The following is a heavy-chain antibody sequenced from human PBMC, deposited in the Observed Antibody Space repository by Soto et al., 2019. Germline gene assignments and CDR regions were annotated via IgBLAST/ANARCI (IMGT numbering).Heavy chain of an antibody. CDR2: ISYDGSNK. V-gene: IGHV3-30*18. D-gene: IGHD3-22*01. CDR1: GFSFSNYA. CDR3: AKDEMIVVVITTGDYYYGMDV. Sequence: QVQLVESGGGVVQPGRSLRLSCAASGFSFSNYAMHWVRQAPGKGLEWVAVISYDGSNKYYADSVKGRFTISRDNSKKTLYLQRNSLRAEDTAVYYCAKDEMIVVVITTGDYYYGMDVWGQGTTVTVSS. J-gene: IGHJ6*02.